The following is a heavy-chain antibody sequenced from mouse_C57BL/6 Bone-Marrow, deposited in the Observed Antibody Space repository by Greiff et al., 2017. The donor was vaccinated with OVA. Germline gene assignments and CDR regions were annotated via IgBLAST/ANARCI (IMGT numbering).Heavy chain of an antibody. D-gene: IGHD3-2*02. V-gene: IGHV5-12*01. Sequence: EVQLQESGGGLVQPGGSLKLSCAASGFTFSDYYMYWVRQTPEKRLEWVAYLSNGGGSTYYPDTVKGRFTISRDNAKNTLYLQMSRLKSEDTAMYYCARRTAQAFAMDYWGQGTSVTVSS. CDR3: ARRTAQAFAMDY. CDR2: LSNGGGST. CDR1: GFTFSDYY. J-gene: IGHJ4*01.